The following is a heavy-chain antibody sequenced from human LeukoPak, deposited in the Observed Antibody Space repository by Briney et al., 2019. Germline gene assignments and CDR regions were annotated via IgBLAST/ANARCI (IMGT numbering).Heavy chain of an antibody. CDR2: IWYDGSNK. J-gene: IGHJ4*02. V-gene: IGHV3-33*01. D-gene: IGHD1-26*01. Sequence: SGGSLRLSCAASGFTFSSYGMHWVRQAPGKGLEWVAVIWYDGSNKYYADSVKGRFTISRDNSKNTLYLQMNSLRAEDTAVYYCAREWGLLTLDYWGQGTLVTVSS. CDR3: AREWGLLTLDY. CDR1: GFTFSSYG.